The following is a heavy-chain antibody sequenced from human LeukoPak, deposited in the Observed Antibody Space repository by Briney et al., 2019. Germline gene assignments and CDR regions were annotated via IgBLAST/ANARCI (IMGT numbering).Heavy chain of an antibody. J-gene: IGHJ2*01. Sequence: SEPLSLTCTVSGGSSSSYYWSWIRQPPGKGLEWIGYIYYSGSTHYNLSLRSRVTISVDTSKTQFSLKLSSVTAADTAVYYCARHLANWNNWYFDLWGRGTQVTVSS. V-gene: IGHV4-59*08. CDR1: GGSSSSYY. D-gene: IGHD1-20*01. CDR3: ARHLANWNNWYFDL. CDR2: IYYSGST.